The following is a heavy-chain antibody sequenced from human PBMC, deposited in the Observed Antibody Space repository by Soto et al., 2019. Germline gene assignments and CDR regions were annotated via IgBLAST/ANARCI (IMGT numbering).Heavy chain of an antibody. CDR1: GGSISSSY. Sequence: QVQLQESGPGLVKPSETLSLTCTVSGGSISSSYWSWIRQPPGKGLEYIGYIYHSGSINYNPSLHSRVTISLDTSKSRFSLKLSSVTAADTAVYYCARCNLDILTGYYAFDIWGQGTMVTVSS. D-gene: IGHD3-9*01. CDR2: IYHSGSI. J-gene: IGHJ3*02. CDR3: ARCNLDILTGYYAFDI. V-gene: IGHV4-59*01.